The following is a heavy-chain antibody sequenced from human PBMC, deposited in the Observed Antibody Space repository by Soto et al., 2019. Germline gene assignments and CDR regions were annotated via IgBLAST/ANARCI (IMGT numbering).Heavy chain of an antibody. CDR2: IRGSGGST. V-gene: IGHV3-23*01. D-gene: IGHD3-10*01. CDR1: GFTFSSYA. J-gene: IGHJ4*02. CDR3: AKELRGFGEPQDYFDY. Sequence: GGSLRLSYAASGFTFSSYAMSWVRQAPGKGLERVSAIRGSGGSTYYADSVKGRFTISRDNSKNTLYLQMNSLRAEDTAVYYCAKELRGFGEPQDYFDYWGQGTLVTVSS.